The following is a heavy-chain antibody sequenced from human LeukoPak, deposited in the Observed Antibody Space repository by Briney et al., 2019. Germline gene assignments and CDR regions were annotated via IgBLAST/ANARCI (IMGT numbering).Heavy chain of an antibody. D-gene: IGHD6-6*01. CDR3: ARETSSSSGFDY. J-gene: IGHJ4*02. CDR2: IYYSGST. Sequence: PETLSLTCTVSGGSISSNYWSWIRQPPGKGLEWIGYIYYSGSTKYNPSLKSRVTISVDTSKNQFSLKLRSVTAADTAVYYCARETSSSSGFDYWGQGTLVTVSS. V-gene: IGHV4-59*01. CDR1: GGSISSNY.